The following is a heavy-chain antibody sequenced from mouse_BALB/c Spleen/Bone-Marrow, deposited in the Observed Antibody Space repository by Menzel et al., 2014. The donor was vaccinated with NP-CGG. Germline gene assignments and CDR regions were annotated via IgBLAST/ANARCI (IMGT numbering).Heavy chain of an antibody. Sequence: EVQLQQSGPGLVKPSQSLSLTCTVTGYSITSDYAWNWIRQFPGNKLEWMGYISYSGSTSYNPSLKSRISITRDTSKNQFFLQLNSVTTEDTATYYCAKTGTRCYFDYWGQGTTLTVSS. CDR2: ISYSGST. V-gene: IGHV3-2*02. D-gene: IGHD4-1*01. J-gene: IGHJ2*01. CDR1: GYSITSDYA. CDR3: AKTGTRCYFDY.